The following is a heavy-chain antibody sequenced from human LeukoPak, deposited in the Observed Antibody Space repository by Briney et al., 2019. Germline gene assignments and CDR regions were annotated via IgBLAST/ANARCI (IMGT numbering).Heavy chain of an antibody. D-gene: IGHD1-1*01. CDR2: IYYSGST. CDR1: GGSISSTNYY. Sequence: SETLSLTCTVSGGSISSTNYYWGWIRQPPGKGLEWIGSIYYSGSTYYNPSLKSRLTISLDTSKNQFSQRLSSGTAADTAFYYCARRYNWNDRWDWGQGTLVTVSP. J-gene: IGHJ4*02. CDR3: ARRYNWNDRWD. V-gene: IGHV4-39*07.